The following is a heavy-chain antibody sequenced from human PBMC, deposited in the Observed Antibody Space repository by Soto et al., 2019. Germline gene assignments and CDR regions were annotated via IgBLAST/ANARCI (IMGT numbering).Heavy chain of an antibody. CDR3: AGDGGAY. CDR1: GFTFSSYA. V-gene: IGHV3-30-3*01. J-gene: IGHJ4*02. Sequence: QVQLVESGGGVVQPGRSLRLSCAASGFTFSSYAMHWVRRAPGKGLEWMAVMSYDGSNKYYADSVKGRFTISRDNSKNALYLQINSLRPEDTALYYCAGDGGAYWGQGTLLIVSS. CDR2: MSYDGSNK. D-gene: IGHD3-16*01.